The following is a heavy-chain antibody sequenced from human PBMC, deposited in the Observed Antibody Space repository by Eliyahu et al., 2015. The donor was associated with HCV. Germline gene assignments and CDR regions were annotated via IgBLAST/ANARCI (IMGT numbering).Heavy chain of an antibody. Sequence: QLQLQESGPGLLKPSETLSLTCTVXXXSLXXSRYXGGWVRQPPGKGLEWIGSMFYNGSTYYSASLKSRVIISVDTSKNQFSLKVTSVTAADTAVYYCARSVSNAYYEGFFDYWGQGSLVTVSS. J-gene: IGHJ4*02. CDR3: ARSVSNAYYEGFFDY. D-gene: IGHD3-16*01. CDR2: MFYNGST. CDR1: XXSLXXSRYX. V-gene: IGHV4-39*01.